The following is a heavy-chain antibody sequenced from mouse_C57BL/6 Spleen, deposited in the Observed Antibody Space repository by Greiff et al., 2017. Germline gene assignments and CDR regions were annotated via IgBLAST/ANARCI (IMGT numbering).Heavy chain of an antibody. V-gene: IGHV1-50*01. CDR1: GYTFTSYW. Sequence: VQLQQPGAELVKPGASVKLSCKASGYTFTSYWMQWVKQRPGQGLEWIGEIDPSDSYTNYNQKFKGKATLTVDTSSSTAYMQLSSLTSEDSAVYYCARRGVLRYPDYWGQGTTLTVSS. J-gene: IGHJ2*01. CDR2: IDPSDSYT. CDR3: ARRGVLRYPDY. D-gene: IGHD1-1*01.